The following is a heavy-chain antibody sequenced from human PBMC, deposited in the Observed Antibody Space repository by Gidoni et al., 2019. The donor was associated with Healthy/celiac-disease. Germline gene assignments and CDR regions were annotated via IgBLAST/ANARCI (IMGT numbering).Heavy chain of an antibody. Sequence: QLQLQASGPGLVKPSETLSLTCTVSGCSISSSSYYWGWIRQPPGKGLEWIGSIYYSGSTYYNPSLKSRVTISVDTSKNQFSLKLSSVTAADTAVYYCALTVVALGAFDIWGQGTMVTVSS. CDR3: ALTVVALGAFDI. V-gene: IGHV4-39*07. CDR2: IYYSGST. J-gene: IGHJ3*02. D-gene: IGHD2-15*01. CDR1: GCSISSSSYY.